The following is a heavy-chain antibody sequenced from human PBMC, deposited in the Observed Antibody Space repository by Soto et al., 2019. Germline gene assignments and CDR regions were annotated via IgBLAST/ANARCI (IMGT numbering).Heavy chain of an antibody. CDR1: GGSIRTVDYW. D-gene: IGHD7-27*01. Sequence: QVQLQESGPGLVKPSQTLSLTCTVSGGSIRTVDYWWSWIRQSPDMGLEWIGHIYDGGRTYNNPSVESRVTMSVDTSKSQLSLTLSSVSAADTAVYYCARGPSGDKVDSWGQGTLVTVSS. CDR3: ARGPSGDKVDS. J-gene: IGHJ4*02. V-gene: IGHV4-30-4*01. CDR2: IYDGGRT.